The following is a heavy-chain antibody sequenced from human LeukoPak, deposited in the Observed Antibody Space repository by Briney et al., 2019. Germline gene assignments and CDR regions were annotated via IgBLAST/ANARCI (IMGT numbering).Heavy chain of an antibody. CDR1: AFTFSRYS. CDR3: VRDRDWSFDY. D-gene: IGHD2-21*02. V-gene: IGHV3-48*02. J-gene: IGHJ4*02. Sequence: GGSLRLSCAASAFTFSRYSMNWGRQAPGKGLEWVSYISHSGSIMSYADSVKGRFTISRDNAKNSVYLQMNSLRDEDTAVYYCVRDRDWSFDYWGQGTLVTVSS. CDR2: ISHSGSIM.